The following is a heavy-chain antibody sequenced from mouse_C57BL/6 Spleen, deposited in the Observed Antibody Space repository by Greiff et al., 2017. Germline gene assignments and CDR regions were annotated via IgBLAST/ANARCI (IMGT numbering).Heavy chain of an antibody. D-gene: IGHD1-1*01. CDR2: INPNNGGT. V-gene: IGHV1-18*01. CDR1: GYTFTDYN. J-gene: IGHJ4*01. CDR3: ARIRVPLRGAMDY. Sequence: EVKLQESGPELVKPGASVKIPCKASGYTFTDYNMDWVKQSHGKSLEWIGDINPNNGGTIYNQKFKGKATLTVDKSSSTAYMELRSLTSEDTAVYYCARIRVPLRGAMDYWGQGTSVTVSS.